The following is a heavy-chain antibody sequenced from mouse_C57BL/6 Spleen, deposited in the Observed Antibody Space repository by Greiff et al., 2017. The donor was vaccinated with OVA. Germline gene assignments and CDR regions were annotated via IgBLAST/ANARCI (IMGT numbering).Heavy chain of an antibody. CDR3: ARSGKEERRGYAMDY. V-gene: IGHV1-53*01. J-gene: IGHJ4*01. CDR1: GYTFTSYW. CDR2: INPSNGGT. D-gene: IGHD2-14*01. Sequence: QVQLQQPGTELVKPGASVKLSCKASGYTFTSYWMHWVKQRPGPGLEWIGNINPSNGGTNYNEKFKSKATLTVDKSSSTAYMQLSSLTSEDSAVYYCARSGKEERRGYAMDYWGQGTSVTVSS.